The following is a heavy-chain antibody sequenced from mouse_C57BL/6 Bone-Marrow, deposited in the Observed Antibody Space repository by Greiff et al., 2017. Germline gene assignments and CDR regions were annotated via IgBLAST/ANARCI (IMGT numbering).Heavy chain of an antibody. CDR3: ARWRYAMDN. J-gene: IGHJ4*01. V-gene: IGHV1-9*01. CDR1: GYTFTGYW. CDR2: IFPGSGST. Sequence: VQLQQSGAELMKPGASVKLSCKASGYTFTGYWIEWVQQRPGHGLEWIGEIFPGSGSTNYNEKFKGKTTFAADTSSNTAYMQLSSLTTEDSALYYYARWRYAMDNWGQGTSVTVSA.